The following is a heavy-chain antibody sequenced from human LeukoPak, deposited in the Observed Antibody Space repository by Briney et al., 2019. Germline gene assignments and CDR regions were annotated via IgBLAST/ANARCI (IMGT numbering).Heavy chain of an antibody. J-gene: IGHJ5*02. CDR1: GGTFSSYA. CDR3: ARGITIFNWFDP. CDR2: IIPIFGTA. V-gene: IGHV1-69*05. D-gene: IGHD3-9*01. Sequence: ASVKVSCKASGGTFSSYAISWVRQAPGQGLEWMGGIIPIFGTANYAQKFQGRVTITTDESTSTACMELSSLRSEDTAVYYCARGITIFNWFDPWGQGTLVTVSS.